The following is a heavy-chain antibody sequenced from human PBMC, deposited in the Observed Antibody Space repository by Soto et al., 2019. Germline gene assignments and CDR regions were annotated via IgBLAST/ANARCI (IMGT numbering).Heavy chain of an antibody. CDR1: VEPMTGGYY. CDR2: IYYGGTT. CDR3: ARGWYYFDF. V-gene: IGHV4-38-2*01. D-gene: IGHD2-15*01. Sequence: SETLSLTCAVSVEPMTGGYYWGWIRQSPGKGLEWIGSIYYGGTTYYNPSLRSRLAISIDTSKNQFSLRLTSVTAADTALYFCARGWYYFDFWGRGTLVTVSS. J-gene: IGHJ4*02.